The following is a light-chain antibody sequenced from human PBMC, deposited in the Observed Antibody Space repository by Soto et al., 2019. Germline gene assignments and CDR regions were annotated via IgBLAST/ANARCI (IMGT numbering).Light chain of an antibody. V-gene: IGKV1-33*01. CDR2: DAS. Sequence: DIQMTQSPCSLSASVVDRVTITCQASQDISKFLNWYQLKPGKAPRLLIFDASSVETGVPSRFSGSGSGTHFTFTIDSLQAEDLASYYCQQYEDLPLTIGGGTTVEI. CDR1: QDISKF. J-gene: IGKJ4*01. CDR3: QQYEDLPLT.